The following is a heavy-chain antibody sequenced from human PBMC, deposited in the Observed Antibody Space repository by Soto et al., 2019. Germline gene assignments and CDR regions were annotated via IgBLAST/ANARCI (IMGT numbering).Heavy chain of an antibody. Sequence: GGSLRLACAASGFTVSSYGMHWVRQAPGKGLEWVAVISYDGSNKYYAASVKGRFTISRDNSKNTLYLQMNSLRAEDTAVYYCAKDLNNWNDGHDYWGQGTLVTVSS. D-gene: IGHD1-20*01. CDR1: GFTVSSYG. J-gene: IGHJ4*02. V-gene: IGHV3-30*18. CDR3: AKDLNNWNDGHDY. CDR2: ISYDGSNK.